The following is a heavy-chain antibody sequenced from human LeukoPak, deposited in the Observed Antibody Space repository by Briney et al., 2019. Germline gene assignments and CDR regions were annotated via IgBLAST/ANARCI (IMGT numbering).Heavy chain of an antibody. Sequence: ASVKVSCKASGYTFTSNYTHWVRQAPGQGLEWMGMIYPRDGSTSYAQKFQGRVTVTRDTSTSTVHMELSGLRSEDTAVYYCARDPYCSGGSCYLNFDYWGQGTLVTVSS. J-gene: IGHJ4*02. CDR1: GYTFTSNY. D-gene: IGHD2-15*01. CDR3: ARDPYCSGGSCYLNFDY. V-gene: IGHV1-46*01. CDR2: IYPRDGST.